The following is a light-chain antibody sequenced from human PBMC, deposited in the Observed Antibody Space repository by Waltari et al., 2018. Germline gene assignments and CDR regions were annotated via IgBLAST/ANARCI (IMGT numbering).Light chain of an antibody. CDR1: QSVSSY. J-gene: IGKJ2*01. CDR3: QQRSNWPLAYT. V-gene: IGKV3-11*01. Sequence: EIVLTQSPATLSLSPGARATTSCRASQSVSSYLAWYQQKPGQSPRLLIYDASNRATGIPARFSGSGSGTDFTLTISSLEPEDFAVYYCQQRSNWPLAYTFGQGTKLEIK. CDR2: DAS.